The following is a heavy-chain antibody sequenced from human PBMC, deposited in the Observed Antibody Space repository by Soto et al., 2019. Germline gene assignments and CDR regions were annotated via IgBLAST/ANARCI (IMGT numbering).Heavy chain of an antibody. Sequence: QVQLQESGPGLVKPSETLSLTCAVSGGSISSSSWWRWVRQHPGKRRVWMGEIYHSGGTNYNPSLKSRATISVDKSKNQFHRQLSSVTAADTAVYYCARVSGSYSYGMDVWGQGTTVTVSS. J-gene: IGHJ6*02. CDR3: ARVSGSYSYGMDV. CDR2: IYHSGGT. V-gene: IGHV4-4*02. D-gene: IGHD1-26*01. CDR1: GGSISSSSW.